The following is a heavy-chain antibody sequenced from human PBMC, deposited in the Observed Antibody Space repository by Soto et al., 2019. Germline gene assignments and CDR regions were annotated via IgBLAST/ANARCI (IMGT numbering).Heavy chain of an antibody. CDR1: GFTVSGIS. J-gene: IGHJ6*02. CDR3: ARDRRLIGSIYYYCMDL. D-gene: IGHD3-22*01. V-gene: IGHV3-53*01. CDR2: SYGGGGT. Sequence: RRSLPSSCPAPGFTVSGISMSWFRQAPGKGLGWVSVSYGGGGTYSADSVKGRFTISRASSKNTLYLQMNSLRAEDTAVYYCARDRRLIGSIYYYCMDLWGQGTTVTVSS.